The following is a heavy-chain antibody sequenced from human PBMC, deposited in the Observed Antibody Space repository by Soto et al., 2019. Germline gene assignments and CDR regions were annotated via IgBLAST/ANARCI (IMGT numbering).Heavy chain of an antibody. Sequence: EVQLVESGGGLVQPGGSLRLSCGASGFTFNSYWMTWVRQAPGKGLEWVARIKVDGSGKNYVDSVKGRFTISSANAENSLYLPMNSLRAEDTAVYYCATAVMDLFTGWNGAFDLWGQGILGTVSS. CDR3: ATAVMDLFTGWNGAFDL. V-gene: IGHV3-7*01. J-gene: IGHJ3*01. D-gene: IGHD1-1*01. CDR2: IKVDGSGK. CDR1: GFTFNSYW.